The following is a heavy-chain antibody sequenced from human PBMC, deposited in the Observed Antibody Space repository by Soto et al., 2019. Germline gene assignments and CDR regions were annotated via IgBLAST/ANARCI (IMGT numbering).Heavy chain of an antibody. CDR2: LSDSGGSI. Sequence: PGGSLRLSCTASGFTFSMHAMTWVLQAPGKGLEWVSGLSDSGGSIYYADSVKGRFTISRDNSKNTLYLQMNSLRAEDTAVYYCARELLDILLVPAAHGGTLDPWGQGTLVTSPQ. D-gene: IGHD2-2*03. CDR1: GFTFSMHA. V-gene: IGHV3-23*01. J-gene: IGHJ5*02. CDR3: ARELLDILLVPAAHGGTLDP.